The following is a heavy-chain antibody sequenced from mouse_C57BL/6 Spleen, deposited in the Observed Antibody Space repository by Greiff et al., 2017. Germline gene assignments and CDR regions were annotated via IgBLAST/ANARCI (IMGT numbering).Heavy chain of an antibody. Sequence: VQLQQSGAELARPGASVKLSCKASGYTFTSYGISWVKQRTGQGLEWIGEIYPRSGNTYYNEKFKGKATLTADKSSSTAYMELRSLTSEDSAVYFCAAQATGWFAYWGQGTLVTVSA. J-gene: IGHJ3*01. CDR3: AAQATGWFAY. D-gene: IGHD3-2*02. CDR2: IYPRSGNT. CDR1: GYTFTSYG. V-gene: IGHV1-81*01.